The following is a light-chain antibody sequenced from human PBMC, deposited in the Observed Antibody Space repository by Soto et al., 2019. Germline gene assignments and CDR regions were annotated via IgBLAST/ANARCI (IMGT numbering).Light chain of an antibody. J-gene: IGKJ2*01. V-gene: IGKV3-20*01. CDR1: QSVSNSS. Sequence: EIVLTQSPGTLSLSPGERATFSCRASQSVSNSSLAWYHQKPGQAPRIRLFAASRRATGIPDTFSGRRSGTDFTLTASRLEPEDLPVYYCQVYVNSPMDTFGQGTRLELK. CDR3: QVYVNSPMDT. CDR2: AAS.